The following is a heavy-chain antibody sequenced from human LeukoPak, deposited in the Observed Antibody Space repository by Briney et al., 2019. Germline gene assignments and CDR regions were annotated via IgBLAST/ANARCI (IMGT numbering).Heavy chain of an antibody. D-gene: IGHD3-10*01. J-gene: IGHJ6*03. Sequence: GGSLRLSCAASGFTFSDYYMSWIRQAPGKGLVWVSYISSSGSTIYYADSVKGRFTISRDNAKNSLYLQMNSLRAEDTAVYYCARYGYYGSGSYYNYYYYYMDVWGKGTTVTVSS. V-gene: IGHV3-11*04. CDR1: GFTFSDYY. CDR2: ISSSGSTI. CDR3: ARYGYYGSGSYYNYYYYYMDV.